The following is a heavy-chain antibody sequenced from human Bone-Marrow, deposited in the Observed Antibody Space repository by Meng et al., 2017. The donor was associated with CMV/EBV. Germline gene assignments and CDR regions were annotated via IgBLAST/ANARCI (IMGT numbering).Heavy chain of an antibody. CDR2: ISYDGSNK. Sequence: GGSLRLSCAASGFTFSSYAMHWVRQAPGKGLEWVAVISYDGSNKYYADTVKGRFTISRDNSKNSLYLQMNSLRAEDTVVYYCGRGWGGNKVTTVADYWGQGTLVTVSS. V-gene: IGHV3-30-3*01. J-gene: IGHJ4*02. CDR3: GRGWGGNKVTTVADY. D-gene: IGHD4-17*01. CDR1: GFTFSSYA.